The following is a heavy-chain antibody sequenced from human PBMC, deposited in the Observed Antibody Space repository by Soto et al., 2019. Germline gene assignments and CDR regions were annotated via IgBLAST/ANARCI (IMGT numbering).Heavy chain of an antibody. Sequence: GGSLRLSCAASGFTFSSYAMHWVRQAPGKGLEWVAVISYDGSNKYYADSVKGRFTISRDNSKNTLYLQMNSLRAEDTAVYYCARDGGVEMATRDYYGMDVWGQGTTVTVSS. D-gene: IGHD5-12*01. CDR3: ARDGGVEMATRDYYGMDV. CDR2: ISYDGSNK. V-gene: IGHV3-30-3*01. CDR1: GFTFSSYA. J-gene: IGHJ6*02.